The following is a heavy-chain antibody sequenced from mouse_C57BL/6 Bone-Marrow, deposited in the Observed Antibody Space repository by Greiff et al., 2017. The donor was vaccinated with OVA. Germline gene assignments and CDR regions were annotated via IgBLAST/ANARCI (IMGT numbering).Heavy chain of an antibody. V-gene: IGHV3-6*01. CDR3: AGEDYSNYFDY. CDR1: GYSITSGYY. J-gene: IGHJ2*01. CDR2: ISYDGSN. Sequence: VQLQQSGPGLVKPSQSLSLTCSVTGYSITSGYYWNWIRQFPGNKLEWMGYISYDGSNNYNPSLKNRISITRDTSKNQFILKLNSVTTEDTATYDSAGEDYSNYFDYWGQGTTLTVSS. D-gene: IGHD2-5*01.